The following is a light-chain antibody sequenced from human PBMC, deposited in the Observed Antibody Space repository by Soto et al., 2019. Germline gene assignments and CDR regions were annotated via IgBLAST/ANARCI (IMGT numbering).Light chain of an antibody. J-gene: IGKJ1*01. CDR3: QQSYSTPRT. Sequence: SSLSASVGDRVTITCRASQSISSYLNWYQQKPGKAPKLLIYAASSLQSGVPSRFGGSGSGTDFTLTISSLQHEDFATYYCQQSYSTPRTFGQGTKVDIK. CDR1: QSISSY. CDR2: AAS. V-gene: IGKV1-39*01.